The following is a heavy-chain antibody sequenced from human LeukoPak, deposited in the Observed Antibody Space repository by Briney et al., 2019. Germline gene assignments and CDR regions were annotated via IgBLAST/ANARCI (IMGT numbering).Heavy chain of an antibody. CDR3: ARGQYDRSPFLQH. Sequence: GGSLRLSCAASGFTFSSYSMNWVRQAPRKGLEWVSYISSSSSTIYYADSVKGRFTISRDNAKNSLYLQMNSLRAEDTAVYYCARGQYDRSPFLQHWGQGTLVTVSS. CDR1: GFTFSSYS. CDR2: ISSSSSTI. J-gene: IGHJ1*01. V-gene: IGHV3-48*04. D-gene: IGHD3-22*01.